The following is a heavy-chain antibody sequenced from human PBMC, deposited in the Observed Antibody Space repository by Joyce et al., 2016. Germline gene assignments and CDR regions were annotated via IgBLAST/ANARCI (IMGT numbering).Heavy chain of an antibody. CDR3: ARGGISYYYAMDV. Sequence: QLVESGGGVVKPGGSLRLSCEACGSTFSSSSMSWFRQAPGKGLEWGAAISGTSYYIFHAETVRGRFTVSRDNAKKTLYLQMNSLRAEDSAVFYCARGGISYYYAMDVWGQGTTVTVSS. D-gene: IGHD3-16*01. J-gene: IGHJ6*02. CDR1: GSTFSSSS. CDR2: ISGTSYYI. V-gene: IGHV3-21*01.